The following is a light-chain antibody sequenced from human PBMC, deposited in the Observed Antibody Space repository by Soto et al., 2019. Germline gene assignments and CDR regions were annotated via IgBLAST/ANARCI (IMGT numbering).Light chain of an antibody. CDR1: SSDIGGSNR. Sequence: QSALTQPPSVSGSPGQSVTISCTGTSSDIGGSNRVSWYQQSPGTAPKFMIYEVSNRPSAVPDRFSGSKSGTTASLTISGLQPEDEADYYCSSYTTTNTWVFGGGTKLTVX. CDR2: EVS. V-gene: IGLV2-18*02. CDR3: SSYTTTNTWV. J-gene: IGLJ3*02.